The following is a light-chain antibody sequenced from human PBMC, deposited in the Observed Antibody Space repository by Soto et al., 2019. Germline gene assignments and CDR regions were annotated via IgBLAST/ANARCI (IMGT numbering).Light chain of an antibody. V-gene: IGKV1-12*01. J-gene: IGKJ5*01. Sequence: DIQMTQSPSSVSASVGDRVTISCRASEDINSRLAWYQQKPGNAPKLLIYAAFILQSGVPSRFSGYGSGRDFTLAISSLQHEECATYYWKQDDSFPPTVGQGPRL. CDR3: KQDDSFPPT. CDR2: AAF. CDR1: EDINSR.